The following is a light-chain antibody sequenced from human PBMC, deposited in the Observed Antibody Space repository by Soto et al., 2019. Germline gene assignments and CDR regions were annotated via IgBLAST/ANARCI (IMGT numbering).Light chain of an antibody. CDR2: LNSDGSH. J-gene: IGLJ2*01. V-gene: IGLV4-69*01. CDR3: QTWGTGIRV. Sequence: QPVLTQSPSASASLGASVKLTCTLSSGHSSYAIAWHQQQPEKGPRYLMKLNSDGSHSKGDGIPDRFSGSSSGAERYLTISSLQSEDEADYYCQTWGTGIRVFGGGTKGDRP. CDR1: SGHSSYA.